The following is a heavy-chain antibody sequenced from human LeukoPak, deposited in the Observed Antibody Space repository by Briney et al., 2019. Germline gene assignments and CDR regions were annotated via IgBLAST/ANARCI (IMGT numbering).Heavy chain of an antibody. CDR3: ARDIVVVPAAPRGWYYYGMDV. CDR1: GGSISSSSYY. V-gene: IGHV4-39*02. D-gene: IGHD2-2*01. CDR2: IYYSGST. J-gene: IGHJ6*02. Sequence: PSETLSLTCTVSGGSISSSSYYWGWIRQPPGKGLEWIGSIYYSGSTYYNPSLKSRVTISVDTSKNQFSLKLSSATAADTAVYYCARDIVVVPAAPRGWYYYGMDVWGQGTTVTVSS.